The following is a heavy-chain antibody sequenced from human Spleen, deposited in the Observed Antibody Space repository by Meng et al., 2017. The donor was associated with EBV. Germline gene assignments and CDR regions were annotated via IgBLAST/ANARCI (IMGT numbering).Heavy chain of an antibody. D-gene: IGHD3-22*01. CDR3: ARDLASSGYGGYFDY. CDR1: GYTFISYS. J-gene: IGHJ4*02. Sequence: RVVTSGFGLKGPGASVKVSCKASGYTFISYSMQWVRQAPGQGLEWMGFINRSGGSTGYAQKFQGRVTMTRDTSTNTVYMELSSLRSEDTAVYYCARDLASSGYGGYFDYWGQGTLVTVSS. CDR2: INRSGGST. V-gene: IGHV1-46*01.